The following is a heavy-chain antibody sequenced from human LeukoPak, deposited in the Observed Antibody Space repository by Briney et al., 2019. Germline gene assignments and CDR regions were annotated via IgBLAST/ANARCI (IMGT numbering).Heavy chain of an antibody. D-gene: IGHD6-19*01. CDR1: GFTFSSYA. CDR2: ISWNSGSI. J-gene: IGHJ4*02. CDR3: AKDMLLSSGWYSGFDY. V-gene: IGHV3-9*01. Sequence: GGSLRLPCAASGFTFSSYAMSWVRQAPGKGLEWVSGISWNSGSIGYADSVKGRFTISRDNAKNSLYLQMNSLRAEDTALYYCAKDMLLSSGWYSGFDYWGQGTLVTVSS.